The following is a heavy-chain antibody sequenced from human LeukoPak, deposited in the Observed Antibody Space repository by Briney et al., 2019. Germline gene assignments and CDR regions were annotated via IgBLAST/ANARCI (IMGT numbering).Heavy chain of an antibody. V-gene: IGHV3-23*01. J-gene: IGHJ5*02. CDR2: LSASGGTT. CDR3: AKLPREYCSSTSCPNWFDT. D-gene: IGHD2-2*01. CDR1: GFSFSTYA. Sequence: PGGSLRLSCAASGFSFSTYAMTWVRQAPGKGLEWVSALSASGGTTYYADSVQGRSATSRDNSKNALYLQMNSLRAEDTAVYYCAKLPREYCSSTSCPNWFDTWGQGTLVTVSS.